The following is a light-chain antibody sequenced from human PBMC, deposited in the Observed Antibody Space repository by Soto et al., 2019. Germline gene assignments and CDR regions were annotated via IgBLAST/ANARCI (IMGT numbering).Light chain of an antibody. CDR1: QSVSRS. CDR3: QQRSNR. V-gene: IGKV3-11*01. Sequence: EIVLTQSPGTPSLSPGDRAVLSCRASQSVSRSLTWYQHKPGQAPRLLIYDASTRATGIPRRFSGSGSGTDFTLTISSLEPEDFAVYYCQQRSNRFGGGTKVDIK. CDR2: DAS. J-gene: IGKJ4*01.